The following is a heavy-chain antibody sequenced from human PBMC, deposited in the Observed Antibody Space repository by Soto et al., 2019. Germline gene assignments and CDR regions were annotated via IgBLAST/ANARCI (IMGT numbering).Heavy chain of an antibody. CDR1: GYPVTAYY. CDR2: ISPATGAA. CDR3: ARAGGVGVAGSAAFDM. Sequence: QLHLVQSGAVVKKPGASVTVSCSASGYPVTAYYMHWVRQAPGRGLEWRGGISPATGAAKETQKSQGRVTRTRDTSTSTVFMELSGRASEDTAVFYCARAGGVGVAGSAAFDMWGQGTLVTVSS. V-gene: IGHV1-2*02. J-gene: IGHJ3*02. D-gene: IGHD3-3*01.